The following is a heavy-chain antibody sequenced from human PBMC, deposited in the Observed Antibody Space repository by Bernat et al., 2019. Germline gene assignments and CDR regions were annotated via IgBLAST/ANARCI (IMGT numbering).Heavy chain of an antibody. CDR2: IWYDGSNK. CDR1: GFTFDDYG. CDR3: ARSGVVTYYYYYMDV. Sequence: VQLVESGGGVVRPGGSLRLSCAASGFTFDDYGMSWVRQAPGKGLEWVAVIWYDGSNKYYADSVKGRFTISRDNSKNTLYLQMNSLRAEDTAVYYCARSGVVTYYYYYMDVWGKGTTVTVSS. J-gene: IGHJ6*03. D-gene: IGHD3-3*01. V-gene: IGHV3-33*08.